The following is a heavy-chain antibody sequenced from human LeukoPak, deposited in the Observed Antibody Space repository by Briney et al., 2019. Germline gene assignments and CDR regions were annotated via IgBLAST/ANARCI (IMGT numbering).Heavy chain of an antibody. CDR3: ASDIVATSGDF. Sequence: PGGSLRLSCAASGFTFSDFYMSWIRQAPGKGLEWVSYITSAGRAIYYADSVQGRFTSSRDNARSSLYLQMNGLRAEDTAVYYCASDIVATSGDFWGQGTLVTASS. CDR1: GFTFSDFY. CDR2: ITSAGRAI. D-gene: IGHD5-12*01. V-gene: IGHV3-11*01. J-gene: IGHJ4*02.